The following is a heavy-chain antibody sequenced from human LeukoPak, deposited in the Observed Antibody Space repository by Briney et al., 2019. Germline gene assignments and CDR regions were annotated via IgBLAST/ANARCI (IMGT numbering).Heavy chain of an antibody. Sequence: ASVKVSCKASGYTFTSYDINWVRQATGQGLEWMGWMNPNSGNTGYAQKFQGRVTITSNTSISTAYMELSSLRSEDTAVYYCARGRSGYEQSYYYYYMDVWGKGTTVTVSS. V-gene: IGHV1-8*03. CDR3: ARGRSGYEQSYYYYYMDV. CDR1: GYTFTSYD. J-gene: IGHJ6*03. D-gene: IGHD5-12*01. CDR2: MNPNSGNT.